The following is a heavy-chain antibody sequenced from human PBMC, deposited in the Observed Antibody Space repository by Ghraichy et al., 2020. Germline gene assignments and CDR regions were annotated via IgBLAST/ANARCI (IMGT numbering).Heavy chain of an antibody. Sequence: GGSLRLSCAVSGLTFSSYWMHWVRQAPGKGPVWVSRINSDGSSTTYADSVEGRFTISRDNAKNTLYLQMNSLRAEDTAVYYCAPAGHSSGWYFDYLGQGTLVTVSS. CDR2: INSDGSST. J-gene: IGHJ4*02. CDR3: APAGHSSGWYFDY. D-gene: IGHD6-19*01. V-gene: IGHV3-74*01. CDR1: GLTFSSYW.